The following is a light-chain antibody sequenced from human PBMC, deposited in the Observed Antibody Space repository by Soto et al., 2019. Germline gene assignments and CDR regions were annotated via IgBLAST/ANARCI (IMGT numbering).Light chain of an antibody. CDR1: QSIISY. Sequence: DIQMTQSPSSLSASVGDRVTITCRASQSIISYLNWYHQKPGKAPKLLIYDASSLQSGVPSRFSGSGSGTDFTLTISSLQPEDSATYYCQQSYSTPLTFGGGTKVDIK. CDR2: DAS. J-gene: IGKJ4*01. CDR3: QQSYSTPLT. V-gene: IGKV1-39*01.